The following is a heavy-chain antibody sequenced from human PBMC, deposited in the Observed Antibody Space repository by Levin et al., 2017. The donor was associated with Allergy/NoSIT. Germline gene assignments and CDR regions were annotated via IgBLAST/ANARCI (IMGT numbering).Heavy chain of an antibody. CDR3: ARDRYNYNAGIFDY. D-gene: IGHD5-18*01. V-gene: IGHV1-18*01. CDR2: IISDNGNT. Sequence: GASVKVSCKASGYTFRNYGVSWVRQAPGQGLEWMGWIISDNGNTKYAQNFQGRVTMTTDTSTSTAYMELRSLTSDDTAVYYCARDRYNYNAGIFDYWGQGTLVTVSS. J-gene: IGHJ4*02. CDR1: GYTFRNYG.